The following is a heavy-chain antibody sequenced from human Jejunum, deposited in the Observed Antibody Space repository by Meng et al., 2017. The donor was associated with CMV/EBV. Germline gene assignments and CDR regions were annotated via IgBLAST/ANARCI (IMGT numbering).Heavy chain of an antibody. J-gene: IGHJ4*02. CDR1: GYAFTGYY. CDR2: INPSSGAI. CDR3: ARVEVGITSGDY. V-gene: IGHV1-2*02. D-gene: IGHD1-26*01. Sequence: QVQLLQSGAEVKKPGASVKVSCKASGYAFTGYYIHWLRQAPGQGLEWMGWINPSSGAIFYAQKFQDRVTMSRETSITTVYMDLSSLRSDDTAVYYCARVEVGITSGDYWGQGTLVTVSS.